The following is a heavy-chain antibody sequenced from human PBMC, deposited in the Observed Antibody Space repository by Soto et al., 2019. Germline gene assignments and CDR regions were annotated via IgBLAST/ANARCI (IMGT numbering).Heavy chain of an antibody. D-gene: IGHD1-20*01. J-gene: IGHJ6*02. CDR1: GGSISSGDYY. CDR3: ASGITPYYYYGMDV. CDR2: IYYSGST. V-gene: IGHV4-30-4*01. Sequence: PSETLSLTCTVSGGSISSGDYYWSWIRQPPGKGLEWIGYIYYSGSTYYNPSLKSRVTISVDTPKNQFSLKLSSVTAADTAVYYCASGITPYYYYGMDVWGQGTTVTVSS.